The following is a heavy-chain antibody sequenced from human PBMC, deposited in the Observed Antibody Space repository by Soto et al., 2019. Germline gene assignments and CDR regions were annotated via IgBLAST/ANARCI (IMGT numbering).Heavy chain of an antibody. CDR3: ARNGLLSFGGNVDY. CDR1: GGSFSGYY. Sequence: SETLSLTCAVYGGSFSGYYWSWIRQPPGKGLEWIGEINHSGSTNYNPSLKSRVTISVDTSKNQFSLKLSSVTAADTAVYYCARNGLLSFGGNVDYWGLVTLVSVS. D-gene: IGHD3-10*01. V-gene: IGHV4-34*01. J-gene: IGHJ4*02. CDR2: INHSGST.